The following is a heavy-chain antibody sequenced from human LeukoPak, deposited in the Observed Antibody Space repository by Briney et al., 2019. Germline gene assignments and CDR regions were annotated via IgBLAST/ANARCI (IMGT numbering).Heavy chain of an antibody. V-gene: IGHV4-31*03. Sequence: SETLSLTCTVSGDSISSGAYYWSWIRQPPGKGLEWIGYIYYSGSAYYSPSLKSRVTISVDTSKNQFSLKLSSVTAADTAVYYCASVTGGRPAAYYFDYWGQGTLVTVSS. CDR3: ASVTGGRPAAYYFDY. CDR1: GDSISSGAYY. CDR2: IYYSGSA. D-gene: IGHD2-15*01. J-gene: IGHJ4*02.